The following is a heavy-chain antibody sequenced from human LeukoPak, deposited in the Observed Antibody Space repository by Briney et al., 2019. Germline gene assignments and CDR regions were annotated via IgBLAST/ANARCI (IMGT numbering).Heavy chain of an antibody. Sequence: GGTLRLSCAASRFTFSSYGMSWVRQAPGKGLEWVSAISGSGGSTYYADSVKGRFTISRDNSKNTLYLQMNSLRAEDTAVYYCAKTMIVVVDDAFDIWGQGTMVTVSS. V-gene: IGHV3-23*01. J-gene: IGHJ3*02. CDR2: ISGSGGST. CDR3: AKTMIVVVDDAFDI. D-gene: IGHD3-22*01. CDR1: RFTFSSYG.